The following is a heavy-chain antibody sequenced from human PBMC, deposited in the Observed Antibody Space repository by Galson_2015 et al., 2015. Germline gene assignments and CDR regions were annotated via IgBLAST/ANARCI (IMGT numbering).Heavy chain of an antibody. D-gene: IGHD3-22*01. V-gene: IGHV3-64D*08. J-gene: IGHJ4*02. CDR2: ISGDGGNT. CDR3: VNNYYDSSGFLAY. Sequence: VRQAPGKGLEYVSAISGDGGNTYYADSVKGRFTISRDNSKNTVYLQMRSLRVEDSAVYYCVNNYYDSSGFLAYWGQGTLVTVSS.